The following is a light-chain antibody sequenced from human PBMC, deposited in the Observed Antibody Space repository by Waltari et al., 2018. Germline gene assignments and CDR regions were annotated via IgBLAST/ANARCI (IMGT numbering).Light chain of an antibody. CDR3: ISFTSSNTWV. Sequence: QSALTQPASVSGSPRQSITISCTGTSSDIGAYNYASWYQQHSGKAPNLVIFGVSDRPTGVSNRFSGSKSGNTASLTISGLQAEDEADYYCISFTSSNTWVFGGGTRVTVL. J-gene: IGLJ3*02. CDR1: SSDIGAYNY. V-gene: IGLV2-14*01. CDR2: GVS.